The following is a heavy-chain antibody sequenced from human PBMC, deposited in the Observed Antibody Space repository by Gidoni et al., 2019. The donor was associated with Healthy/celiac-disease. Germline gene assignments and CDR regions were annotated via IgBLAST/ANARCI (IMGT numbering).Heavy chain of an antibody. J-gene: IGHJ6*02. CDR2: ISSSSSYT. CDR3: ARDRRWLVTTLDTHYYYGMDV. V-gene: IGHV3-11*06. D-gene: IGHD6-19*01. Sequence: QVQLVESGGGLVKPGGSLRLSCAASGFTFSDYYMSWIRQAPGKGLEWVSYISSSSSYTNYADSVKGRFTISRDNAKNSLYLQMNSLRAEDTAVYYCARDRRWLVTTLDTHYYYGMDVWGQGTTVTVSS. CDR1: GFTFSDYY.